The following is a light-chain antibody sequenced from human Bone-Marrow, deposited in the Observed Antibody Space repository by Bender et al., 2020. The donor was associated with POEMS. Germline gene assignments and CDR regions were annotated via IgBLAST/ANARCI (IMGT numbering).Light chain of an antibody. CDR2: EAT. V-gene: IGLV2-23*01. Sequence: QSALTQPASVSGSPGQSITIFCTGTTDDVGSYNLVSWYQQHPGRAPKLIIYEATKRPSGLSNRFSGSKSGNSAFLTISGLQADDEADYYCCSYAGFSSLLFGGGTRVTVL. CDR1: TDDVGSYNL. J-gene: IGLJ2*01. CDR3: CSYAGFSSLL.